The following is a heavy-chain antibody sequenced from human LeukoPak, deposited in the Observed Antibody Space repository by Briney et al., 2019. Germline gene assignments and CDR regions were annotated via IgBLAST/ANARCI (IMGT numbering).Heavy chain of an antibody. D-gene: IGHD2-8*01. CDR3: ARGILVTVYAAFDY. CDR2: IIHRGST. V-gene: IGHV4-34*01. CDR1: GGSFSGYY. Sequence: SETLSLTCGVYGGSFSGYYWTWIRQSPGMGLEWIGEIIHRGSTNYNPSLTSRVTISVDTSKKQFSLELSSVTAADTAVYYCARGILVTVYAAFDYWGQGTLVTVSS. J-gene: IGHJ4*02.